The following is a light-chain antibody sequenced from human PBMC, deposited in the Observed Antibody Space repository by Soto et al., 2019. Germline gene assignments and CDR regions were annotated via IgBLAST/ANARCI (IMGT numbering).Light chain of an antibody. J-gene: IGKJ2*01. CDR3: QQLNSHPRT. Sequence: DIQLTQSPFFLSASVGDRVTISCRASQAIYSYLAWYQQKQGKAPKLLIFGASKLQSGVPSRFSGSGSGTEFTLTISSLQPEDFATYYCQQLNSHPRTFGQGTKLEIK. CDR1: QAIYSY. V-gene: IGKV1-9*01. CDR2: GAS.